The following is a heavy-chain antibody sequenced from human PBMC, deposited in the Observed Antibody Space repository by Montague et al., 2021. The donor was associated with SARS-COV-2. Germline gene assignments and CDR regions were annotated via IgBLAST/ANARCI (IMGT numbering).Heavy chain of an antibody. D-gene: IGHD6-19*01. CDR3: ARSGHSSGWPTFDY. CDR1: GFSLGTSGMC. Sequence: PALVKPTQTLTLTCTFSGFSLGTSGMCVSWIRRPPGKALEWLARIDWDDDKYYSTSLKTRLTISKDTSKNQVVLTMTNMDPVDTATYYCARSGHSSGWPTFDYWGQGTLVTVSS. CDR2: IDWDDDK. J-gene: IGHJ4*02. V-gene: IGHV2-70*11.